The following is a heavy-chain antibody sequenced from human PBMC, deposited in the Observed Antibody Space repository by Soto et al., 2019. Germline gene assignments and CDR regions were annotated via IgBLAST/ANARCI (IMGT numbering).Heavy chain of an antibody. CDR2: ISFEGNTQ. J-gene: IGHJ6*02. Sequence: QVQLVESGGGVVQPGRSLRLSCAASGFTLSRYGMHWVRQAPGKGLEWVAVISFEGNTQYHADSMKGRFTISRDNSKDTLSLQIHSLRPEDTAVYYCARGAEHQLLSRDYFYGMDVWGQGTTVSVSS. CDR1: GFTLSRYG. D-gene: IGHD1-1*01. CDR3: ARGAEHQLLSRDYFYGMDV. V-gene: IGHV3-30*05.